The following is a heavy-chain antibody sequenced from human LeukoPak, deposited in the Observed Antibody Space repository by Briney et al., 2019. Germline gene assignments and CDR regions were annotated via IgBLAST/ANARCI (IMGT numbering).Heavy chain of an antibody. V-gene: IGHV4-59*01. J-gene: IGHJ5*02. CDR3: VRDGGYSSGWYGNNWFDP. Sequence: SETLSLTCTVSGGSISSYYWSWIRQPPGKGLEWIGYISYSGSTNYNPSLKSRVTISVDTSKKQFSLKLNSVTAADTAVYYCVRDGGYSSGWYGNNWFDPWGQGTLVTVSS. CDR1: GGSISSYY. D-gene: IGHD6-19*01. CDR2: ISYSGST.